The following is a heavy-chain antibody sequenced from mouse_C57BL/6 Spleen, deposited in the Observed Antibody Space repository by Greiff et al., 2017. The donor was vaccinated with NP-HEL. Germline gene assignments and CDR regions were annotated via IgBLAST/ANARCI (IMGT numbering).Heavy chain of an antibody. CDR2: IYPGSGST. Sequence: QVQLKQPGAELVKPGASVKMSCKASGYTFTSYWITWVKQRPGQGLEWIGDIYPGSGSTNYNEKFKSKATLTVDTSSSTAYMQLSSLTSEDSAVYYCARWGTVVATRYAMDYWGQGTSVTVSS. V-gene: IGHV1-55*01. CDR3: ARWGTVVATRYAMDY. J-gene: IGHJ4*01. D-gene: IGHD1-1*01. CDR1: GYTFTSYW.